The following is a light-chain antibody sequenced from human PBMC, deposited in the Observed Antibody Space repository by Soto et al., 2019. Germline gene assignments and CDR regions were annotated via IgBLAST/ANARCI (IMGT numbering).Light chain of an antibody. V-gene: IGKV3-20*01. CDR2: GAS. CDR3: QQYASSPLT. CDR1: QSVRSNY. J-gene: IGKJ4*01. Sequence: EIVLTQSPATLSLSSGERATLSCRASQSVRSNYLAWYQQKPGQAPRLLIYGASSRATGIPDRFGGSGCGTDFTLTISRLEPEDFAVYYCQQYASSPLTFGGGTKVEIK.